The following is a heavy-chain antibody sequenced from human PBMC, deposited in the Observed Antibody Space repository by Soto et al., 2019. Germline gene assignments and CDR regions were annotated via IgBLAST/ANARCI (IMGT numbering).Heavy chain of an antibody. Sequence: QVQLVESGGGVVQPGRTLRLSCAASEFTFSDYAMHWVRQAPGKGLEWVAVISDDGDKVFYADSMKDRLTISRDNSKSTLFLQLTSLGPEDTALYYWARAHYHDSSGPNGYAFDIWGQGTLVTVSS. V-gene: IGHV3-30-3*01. D-gene: IGHD3-22*01. CDR1: EFTFSDYA. J-gene: IGHJ3*02. CDR2: ISDDGDKV. CDR3: ARAHYHDSSGPNGYAFDI.